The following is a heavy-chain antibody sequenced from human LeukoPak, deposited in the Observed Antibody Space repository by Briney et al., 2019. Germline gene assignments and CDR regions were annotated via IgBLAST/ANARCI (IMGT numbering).Heavy chain of an antibody. V-gene: IGHV4-39*01. D-gene: IGHD6-6*01. J-gene: IGHJ4*02. CDR3: ARQFDYSSSKPFDY. CDR1: GGSISSSSSYY. Sequence: SQTLSLTCTVSGGSISSSSSYYWAWIRQPPGKGLEWIGIIYYSGSTYYNPSLKSRVTISVDTSRNQFSLKLSSVTAADTAVYYCARQFDYSSSKPFDYWGQGTLATVSS. CDR2: IYYSGST.